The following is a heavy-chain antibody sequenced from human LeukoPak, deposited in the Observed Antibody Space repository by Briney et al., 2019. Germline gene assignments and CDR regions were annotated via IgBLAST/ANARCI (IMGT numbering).Heavy chain of an antibody. CDR1: GVTFSNDW. D-gene: IGHD6-13*01. J-gene: IGHJ3*02. CDR2: IKQDGSQK. V-gene: IGHV3-7*01. CDR3: ARDTSPSSRSSYFDALDM. Sequence: GGSLRLSCATSGVTFSNDWMTWVRQAQGKRVEWVGNIKQDGSQKNYVDSVKGRFTISRDNTKKSLFLQMNSLRAEDTGIYYCARDTSPSSRSSYFDALDMWGQGTMVTVSS.